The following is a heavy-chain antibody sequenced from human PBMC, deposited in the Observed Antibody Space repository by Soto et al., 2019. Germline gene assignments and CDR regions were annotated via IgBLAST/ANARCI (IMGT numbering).Heavy chain of an antibody. J-gene: IGHJ6*02. CDR2: IWYDGSNK. D-gene: IGHD4-4*01. CDR3: ARDMSTVTTYYYYYGMDV. Sequence: QVQLVESGGGVVQPGRSLRLSCAASGFTFSSYGMHWVRQAPGKGLEWVAVIWYDGSNKYYADSVKGRFTISRDNSKNTLYLHMNSLRAEDTAVYYCARDMSTVTTYYYYYGMDVWGQGTTVTVSS. V-gene: IGHV3-33*01. CDR1: GFTFSSYG.